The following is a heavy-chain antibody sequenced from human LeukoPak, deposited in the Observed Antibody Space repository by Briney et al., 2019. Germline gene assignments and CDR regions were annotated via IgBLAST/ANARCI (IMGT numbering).Heavy chain of an antibody. Sequence: GGSLRLSCAASGFTFSSYAMSWVRQAPGKGLEWVSGISGSGDNTYYADSVKGRFTISRDNSKNTLYVQVNSLGTEDTAAYYCATGSHYDSSGSFYFDYWAREPWSPSPQ. V-gene: IGHV3-23*01. J-gene: IGHJ4*02. CDR1: GFTFSSYA. CDR2: ISGSGDNT. CDR3: ATGSHYDSSGSFYFDY. D-gene: IGHD3-22*01.